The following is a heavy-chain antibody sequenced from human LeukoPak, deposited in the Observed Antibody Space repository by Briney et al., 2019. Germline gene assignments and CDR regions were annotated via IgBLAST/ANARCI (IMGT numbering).Heavy chain of an antibody. Sequence: GESLKISCKGSGYSFISYWIGWVRQMPGKGLEWMGIIYPGDSDTRYSQSFEGRVTISADKSISTAYLQWSSLKASDTAMYYCARGSEYSGHYYYHGLDVWGQGTTVTVSS. D-gene: IGHD5-12*01. V-gene: IGHV5-51*01. J-gene: IGHJ6*02. CDR1: GYSFISYW. CDR2: IYPGDSDT. CDR3: ARGSEYSGHYYYHGLDV.